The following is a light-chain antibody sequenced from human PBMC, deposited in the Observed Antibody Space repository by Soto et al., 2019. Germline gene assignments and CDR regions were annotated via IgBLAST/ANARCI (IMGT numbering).Light chain of an antibody. J-gene: IGLJ3*02. CDR1: SGRRNYA. Sequence: QSVLTQSPSASASLGASVKLTCTLDSGRRNYAIAWHQQQPGKGPRYLMKVNSDGSHNQGDGIPGRFSGSSSGAERYLIISSLQSEDEADYYCQTWGTGIPFGGGTKVTVL. V-gene: IGLV4-69*02. CDR3: QTWGTGIP. CDR2: VNSDGSH.